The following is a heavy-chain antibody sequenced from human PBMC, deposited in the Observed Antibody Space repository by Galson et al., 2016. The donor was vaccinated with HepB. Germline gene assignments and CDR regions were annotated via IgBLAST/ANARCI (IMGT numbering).Heavy chain of an antibody. Sequence: SLRLSCAGSGFTFGDYAMNWFRQAPGKGLEWVAFIRSKTYGGTTKYAASVKGRFTLSRHDSNSIAYLQMNSLKTEDTAVYYCTRSDYYDSSGPPGYWGQGTPVTVSS. CDR1: GFTFGDYA. CDR2: IRSKTYGGTT. CDR3: TRSDYYDSSGPPGY. J-gene: IGHJ4*02. D-gene: IGHD3-22*01. V-gene: IGHV3-49*03.